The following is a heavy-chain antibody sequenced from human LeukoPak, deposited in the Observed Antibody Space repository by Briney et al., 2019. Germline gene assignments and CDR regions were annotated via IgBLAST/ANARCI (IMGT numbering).Heavy chain of an antibody. CDR1: GFTFSNHW. CDR3: ARVPYVFDL. CDR2: INRDGSST. J-gene: IGHJ3*01. V-gene: IGHV3-74*01. Sequence: PGGSLRLSCAASGFTFSNHWMHWVRHAPGKGLVWVSRINRDGSSTDYLDSVKGRFTISRDNARNTLYLQMNSLRAEDTAVYYCARVPYVFDLWGQGTMVTVSS.